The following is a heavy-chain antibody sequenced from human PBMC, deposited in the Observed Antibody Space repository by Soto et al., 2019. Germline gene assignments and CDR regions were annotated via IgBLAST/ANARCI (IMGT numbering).Heavy chain of an antibody. CDR1: GFTFSTYW. V-gene: IGHV3-74*01. CDR3: ARGPVPLNDYGSGPDY. J-gene: IGHJ4*02. D-gene: IGHD3-3*01. CDR2: INNDGRST. Sequence: GGSLRLSCAASGFTFSTYWMHWVRQAPGKGLVWVSRINNDGRSTSYADSVKGRFTISRDNAKNTLYLQMNSLRAEDTAVYYCARGPVPLNDYGSGPDYWGQGTLVSVSS.